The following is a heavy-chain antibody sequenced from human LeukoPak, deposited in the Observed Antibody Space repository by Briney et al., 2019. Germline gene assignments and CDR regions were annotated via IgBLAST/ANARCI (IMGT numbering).Heavy chain of an antibody. J-gene: IGHJ4*02. CDR3: ARQTYYYDSSGYPVDY. V-gene: IGHV4-34*01. CDR1: GGSFSGYY. Sequence: SETLSLTCAVYGGSFSGYYWSWIRQPPGKGLEWIGEINHSGSTNYNPSPKSRVTISVDTSKNQFSLKLSSVTAADTAVYYCARQTYYYDSSGYPVDYWGQGTLVTVSS. CDR2: INHSGST. D-gene: IGHD3-22*01.